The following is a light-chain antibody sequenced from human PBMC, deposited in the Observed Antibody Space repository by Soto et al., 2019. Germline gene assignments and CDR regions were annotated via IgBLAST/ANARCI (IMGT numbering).Light chain of an antibody. V-gene: IGKV3-20*01. J-gene: IGKJ5*01. Sequence: ELVLTQSPGTLSLCPGERATLSCRASATVSHSPLAWYQHKPGQAPRLLIYGASSRATGIPDRFSGSGSGTDFTLTISRLEPEDFAVYYCQHYGSSRNTFGQGTRLEIK. CDR2: GAS. CDR1: ATVSHSP. CDR3: QHYGSSRNT.